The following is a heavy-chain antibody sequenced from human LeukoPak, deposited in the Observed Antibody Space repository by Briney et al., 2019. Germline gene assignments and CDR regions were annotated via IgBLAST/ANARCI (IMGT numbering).Heavy chain of an antibody. D-gene: IGHD1-26*01. CDR2: IIPIFGTA. CDR1: GGTFNNHA. V-gene: IGHV1-69*05. Sequence: SVKVPCKASGGTFNNHAINWVRQAPGQGLEWMGRIIPIFGTANYAQKFQDRVTISTDESTSTAYMELISLRSEDTAVYYCARDRERVGGTTGDFDYWGQGTLVTVSS. J-gene: IGHJ4*02. CDR3: ARDRERVGGTTGDFDY.